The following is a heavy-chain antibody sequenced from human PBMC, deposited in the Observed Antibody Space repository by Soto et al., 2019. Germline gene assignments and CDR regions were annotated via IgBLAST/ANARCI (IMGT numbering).Heavy chain of an antibody. CDR3: ARAGGYYYDSSGYLVDY. V-gene: IGHV3-53*01. CDR2: IYSGGST. D-gene: IGHD3-22*01. Sequence: EVQLVESGGGLIQPGGSMRLSCAASGFTVSSNYMSWVRQAPGQGLEWVSVIYSGGSTYYADSVKGRFTISRDNSKNTLYLQINSLRAEDTAVYYCARAGGYYYDSSGYLVDYWGQGTLVTVSS. J-gene: IGHJ4*02. CDR1: GFTVSSNY.